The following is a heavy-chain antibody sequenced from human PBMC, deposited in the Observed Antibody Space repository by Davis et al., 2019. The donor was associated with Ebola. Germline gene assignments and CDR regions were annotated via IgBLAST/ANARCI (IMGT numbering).Heavy chain of an antibody. CDR2: INSDGSST. CDR1: GFTFSSYW. D-gene: IGHD1-26*01. V-gene: IGHV3-74*01. Sequence: PGGSLRLSCAASGFTFSSYWMHWVRQAPGKGLVWVSRINSDGSSTSYADSVKGRFTISRDNSKNTLYLQMNSLRAEDTAVYYCAKDESGSYYYYYYMDVWGKGTTVTVSS. CDR3: AKDESGSYYYYYYMDV. J-gene: IGHJ6*03.